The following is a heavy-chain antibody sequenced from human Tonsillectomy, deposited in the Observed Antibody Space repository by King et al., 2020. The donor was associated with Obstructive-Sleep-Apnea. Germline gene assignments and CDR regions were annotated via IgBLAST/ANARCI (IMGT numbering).Heavy chain of an antibody. CDR2: IYYSGRT. CDR1: GGSISSSSYY. J-gene: IGHJ5*02. Sequence: LQLQESGPGLVKPSETLSLTCTVSGGSISSSSYYWGWIRQPPGKGLEWIGSIYYSGRTYYNPSLKGRVTISVDTSKNQFSLKLSSVTAADTAVYYCARVGGRYCSGGSCWFDPWGQGTLVTVSS. V-gene: IGHV4-39*07. CDR3: ARVGGRYCSGGSCWFDP. D-gene: IGHD2-15*01.